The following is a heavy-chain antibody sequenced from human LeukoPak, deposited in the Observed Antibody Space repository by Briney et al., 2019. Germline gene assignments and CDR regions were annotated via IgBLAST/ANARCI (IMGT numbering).Heavy chain of an antibody. CDR3: ARSGQMVRGVIIKSMGY. CDR2: INHSGST. D-gene: IGHD3-10*01. Sequence: PSETLSLTRAVYGGSFSGYYWSWIRQPPGKGLEWIGEINHSGSTNYNPSLKSRVTISVDTSKNQFSLKLSSVTAADTAVYYCARSGQMVRGVIIKSMGYWGQGTLVTVSS. V-gene: IGHV4-34*01. J-gene: IGHJ4*02. CDR1: GGSFSGYY.